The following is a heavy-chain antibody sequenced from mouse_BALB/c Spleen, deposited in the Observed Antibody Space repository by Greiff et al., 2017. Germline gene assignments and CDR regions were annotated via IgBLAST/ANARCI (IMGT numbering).Heavy chain of an antibody. Sequence: EVHLVESGGGLVQPKGSLKLSCAASGFTFNTYAMNWVRPAPGKGLEWVARIRSKSNNYATYYADSVKDRFTISRDDSQSMLYLQMNNLKTEDTAMYYCVSKEMDYWGQGTSVTVSS. J-gene: IGHJ4*01. CDR2: IRSKSNNYAT. CDR3: VSKEMDY. V-gene: IGHV10-1*02. CDR1: GFTFNTYA.